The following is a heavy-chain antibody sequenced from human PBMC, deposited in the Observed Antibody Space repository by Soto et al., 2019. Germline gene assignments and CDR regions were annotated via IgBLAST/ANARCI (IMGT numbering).Heavy chain of an antibody. CDR1: GFIFGTYT. Sequence: EVQLLESGGGLIQPGGSLRLSCVGSGFIFGTYTMNWVRQAPGKGLEWIAGIFGGGNGAVYADSVRGRVTISRDNSKSTVYLQMNSLRVEDTAVYYCAKDRVPDARWNVDYWGQGTLVTVSS. V-gene: IGHV3-23*01. D-gene: IGHD1-1*01. J-gene: IGHJ4*02. CDR3: AKDRVPDARWNVDY. CDR2: IFGGGNGA.